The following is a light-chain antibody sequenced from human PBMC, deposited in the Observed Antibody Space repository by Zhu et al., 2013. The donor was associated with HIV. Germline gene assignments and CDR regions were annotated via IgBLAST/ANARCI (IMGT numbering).Light chain of an antibody. Sequence: EIVLTQSPVTLSVSPGERATLSCRASQTISNNLAWFQQKPGQPPRLLIYGASSRATGIPGRFRGSVSGTEFTLTISSLQSDDLAVYYCQQYNYWPRTFGQGTKVEIK. J-gene: IGKJ1*01. CDR1: QTISNN. CDR3: QQYNYWPRT. CDR2: GAS. V-gene: IGKV3-15*01.